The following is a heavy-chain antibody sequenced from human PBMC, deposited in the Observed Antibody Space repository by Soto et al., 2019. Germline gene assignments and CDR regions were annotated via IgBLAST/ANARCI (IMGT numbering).Heavy chain of an antibody. CDR2: IIPILGIA. Sequence: SVKVSCKASGGTFSSYTISWVRQAPGQGLEWMGRIIPILGIANYAQKFQGRVTITADKSTSTAYMELSSLRSEDTAVYYCARVYSSGWYSEYFQHWGQGTLVTVSS. CDR1: GGTFSSYT. V-gene: IGHV1-69*02. CDR3: ARVYSSGWYSEYFQH. D-gene: IGHD6-19*01. J-gene: IGHJ1*01.